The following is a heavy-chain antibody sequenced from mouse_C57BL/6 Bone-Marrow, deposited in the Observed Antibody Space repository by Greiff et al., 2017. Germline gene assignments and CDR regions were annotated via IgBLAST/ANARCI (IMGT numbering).Heavy chain of an antibody. CDR3: ARGGYYGNFDY. Sequence: DVKLQESGPVLVKPGASVKMSCKASGYTFTDYYMNRVKQSHGQSLEWIGVIIPYNGGTSYNQKFKGKATLTVDNSSSTAYMELNSLTSEDSAVYNCARGGYYGNFDYWGQGTTLTVSS. CDR2: IIPYNGGT. J-gene: IGHJ2*01. V-gene: IGHV1-19*01. CDR1: GYTFTDYY. D-gene: IGHD2-1*01.